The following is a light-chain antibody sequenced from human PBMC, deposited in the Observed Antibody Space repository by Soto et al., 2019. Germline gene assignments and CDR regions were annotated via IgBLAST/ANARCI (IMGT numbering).Light chain of an antibody. Sequence: DIVLTQSPATLSLSPGERATLSCRASQSVRSSHLAWYQQKPGQAPRLVISGASCRAAGLPARFRGSGSGTDCTLTISRREPEDFAVYYCQHYDDSPPRYTLGQGTKLEIK. J-gene: IGKJ2*01. CDR2: GAS. CDR1: QSVRSSH. V-gene: IGKV3-20*01. CDR3: QHYDDSPPRYT.